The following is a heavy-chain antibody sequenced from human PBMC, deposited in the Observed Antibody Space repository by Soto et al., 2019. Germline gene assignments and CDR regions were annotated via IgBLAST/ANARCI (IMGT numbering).Heavy chain of an antibody. CDR1: VFTFSSYA. V-gene: IGHV3-30-3*01. Sequence: SVFTFSSYAMHWVRQAPGKGLEWVAVISYDGSNKYYADSVKGRFTISRDNSKNTLYLQMNSLRAEDTAVYYCAREGTARIRGGLPRRYYYYGMDVWGQGTTVTVSS. J-gene: IGHJ6*02. D-gene: IGHD5-18*01. CDR2: ISYDGSNK. CDR3: AREGTARIRGGLPRRYYYYGMDV.